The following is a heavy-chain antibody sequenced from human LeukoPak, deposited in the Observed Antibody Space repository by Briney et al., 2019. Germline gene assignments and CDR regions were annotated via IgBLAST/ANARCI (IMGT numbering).Heavy chain of an antibody. J-gene: IGHJ4*02. CDR2: IFPSGGEI. Sequence: GGSLRLSCAASGFTFSTFAMIWVREPPGKGLEWVSSIFPSGGEIHYADSVRGRFTISRDNSKSTLSLQMNSLRAEDTAIYYCATYRQVLLPFESWGQGTLVTVSS. V-gene: IGHV3-23*01. CDR1: GFTFSTFA. CDR3: ATYRQVLLPFES. D-gene: IGHD2-8*02.